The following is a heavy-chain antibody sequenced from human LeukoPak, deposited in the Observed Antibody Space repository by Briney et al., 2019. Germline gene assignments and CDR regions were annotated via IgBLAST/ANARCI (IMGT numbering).Heavy chain of an antibody. CDR3: ARDVAMDDYVWGSYPQRYFDL. Sequence: SETLSLTCTVSGGSISSYYWSCFRQPAGKGLEWIGRIYNSGRTNYNPSLKSRVAISVATSKNQFSLKLSSVTAAETAVYYCARDVAMDDYVWGSYPQRYFDLWGRSTLSLSPQ. CDR2: IYNSGRT. J-gene: IGHJ2*01. D-gene: IGHD3-16*02. CDR1: GGSISSYY. V-gene: IGHV4-4*07.